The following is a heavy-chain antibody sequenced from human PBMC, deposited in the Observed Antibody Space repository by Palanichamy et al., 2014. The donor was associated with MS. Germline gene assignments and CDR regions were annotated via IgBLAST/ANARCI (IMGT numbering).Heavy chain of an antibody. V-gene: IGHV4-59*02. D-gene: IGHD2-21*01. CDR1: GDSVSSYY. CDR3: ARIAGNYWYFDF. Sequence: GDSVSSYYWSWIRQPPGKGLEWIGYIYYSGSTNYNPSLKSRVTILVDKSKNQFSLKLSSVTAADTAVYYCARIAGNYWYFDFWGRGTLVTVSS. J-gene: IGHJ2*01. CDR2: IYYSGST.